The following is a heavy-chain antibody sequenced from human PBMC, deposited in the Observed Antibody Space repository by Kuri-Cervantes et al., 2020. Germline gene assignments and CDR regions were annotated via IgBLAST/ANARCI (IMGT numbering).Heavy chain of an antibody. J-gene: IGHJ4*02. CDR2: ISSSSSTI. CDR1: GFTFSSYG. V-gene: IGHV3-48*02. D-gene: IGHD5-18*01. Sequence: GESLKISCAASGFTFSSYGMHWVRQAPGKGLEWVSYISSSSSTIYYADSVKGRFTISRDNAKNSLYLQMNSLRDEDTAVYYCARDGYSYGQPTTPFDYWGQGTLVTVSS. CDR3: ARDGYSYGQPTTPFDY.